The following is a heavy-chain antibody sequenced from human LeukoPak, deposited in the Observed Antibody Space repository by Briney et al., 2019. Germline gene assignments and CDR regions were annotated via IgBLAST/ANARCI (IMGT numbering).Heavy chain of an antibody. Sequence: PGGSLRLSCAASGFTFSSYAMSWVRQAPGKGLEWVSSISGSGESTFYADSVKGRFTIARDNSKNTLYLQMDNLRAEDTAVYYCAKGWTPRWYHFDYRGQGTLVTVSS. D-gene: IGHD2-15*01. J-gene: IGHJ4*02. CDR3: AKGWTPRWYHFDY. V-gene: IGHV3-23*01. CDR2: ISGSGEST. CDR1: GFTFSSYA.